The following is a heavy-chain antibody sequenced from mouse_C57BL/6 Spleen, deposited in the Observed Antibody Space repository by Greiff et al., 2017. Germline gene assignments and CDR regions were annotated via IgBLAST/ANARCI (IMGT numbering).Heavy chain of an antibody. V-gene: IGHV1-26*01. CDR3: ARGGLGDWYFDV. Sequence: VQLQQSGPELVKPGASVKISCKASGYTFTDYYMNWVKQSHGKSLEWIGDINPNNGGTSYNQKFTGKATLTVDKSSSPAYMELRSLTSEDSAVYYCARGGLGDWYFDVWGTGTTVTVSS. D-gene: IGHD4-1*01. CDR1: GYTFTDYY. J-gene: IGHJ1*03. CDR2: INPNNGGT.